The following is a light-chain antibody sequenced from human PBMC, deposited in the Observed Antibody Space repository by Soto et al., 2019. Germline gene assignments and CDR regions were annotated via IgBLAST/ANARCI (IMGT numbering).Light chain of an antibody. Sequence: AIQLTQSPSSLSLSVGDRGTITCRASQGISSALAWYQQKPGKAPKLLIYDASSLESGVPSRFSGSGSGTDFTLTISSLQPEDFPTYYCQQFNSYPTFGQGTRLEIK. CDR3: QQFNSYPT. CDR1: QGISSA. V-gene: IGKV1-13*02. J-gene: IGKJ5*01. CDR2: DAS.